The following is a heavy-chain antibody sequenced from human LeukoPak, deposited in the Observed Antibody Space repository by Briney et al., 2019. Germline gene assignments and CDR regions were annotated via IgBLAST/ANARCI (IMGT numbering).Heavy chain of an antibody. V-gene: IGHV1-2*02. CDR2: INPNSGGT. D-gene: IGHD6-19*01. Sequence: SVKVSCKASGYTFTGYYMHWVRQAPGQGLEWMGWINPNSGGTNYAQKFQGRVTMTRDTSISTAYMELSRLRSDDTAVYYCARGFAVAGTREKNFDYWGQGTLVTVSS. CDR3: ARGFAVAGTREKNFDY. J-gene: IGHJ4*02. CDR1: GYTFTGYY.